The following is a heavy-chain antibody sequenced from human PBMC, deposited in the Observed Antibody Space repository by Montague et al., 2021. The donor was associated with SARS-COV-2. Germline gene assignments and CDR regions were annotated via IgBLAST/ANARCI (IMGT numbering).Heavy chain of an antibody. CDR3: ARSYGTTVVTRAFDY. D-gene: IGHD4-23*01. J-gene: IGHJ4*02. CDR2: XYWXDDK. CDR1: GFSLSTSGVG. Sequence: PALVKPTQTLTLTCTFSGFSLSTSGVGVGWIRQPPGKALEWLALXYWXDDKRYSPSLKSRLTITKDTSKNQVVLTVTNMDPVDTATYYCARSYGTTVVTRAFDYWGQGTLVTVSS. V-gene: IGHV2-5*02.